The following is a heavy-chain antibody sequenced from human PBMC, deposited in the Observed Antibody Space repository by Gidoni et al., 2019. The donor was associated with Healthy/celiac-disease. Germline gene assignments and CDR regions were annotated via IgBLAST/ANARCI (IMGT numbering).Heavy chain of an antibody. Sequence: EVQLLESGGGLVQPGGSLRLSCASSGFTFSSYAMSWVRQAPGTGLEWVSAISGSGGSTYYADSVKGRFTISRDNAKNTLYLQMNSLRAEDTAVYYCAKDLRYASSEDFDYWGQGTLVTVSS. CDR1: GFTFSSYA. D-gene: IGHD2-2*01. J-gene: IGHJ4*02. V-gene: IGHV3-23*01. CDR3: AKDLRYASSEDFDY. CDR2: ISGSGGST.